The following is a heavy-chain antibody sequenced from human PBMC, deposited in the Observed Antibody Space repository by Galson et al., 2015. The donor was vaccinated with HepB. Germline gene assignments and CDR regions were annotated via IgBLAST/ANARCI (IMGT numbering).Heavy chain of an antibody. D-gene: IGHD3-10*01. CDR2: INPNSGGT. J-gene: IGHJ6*02. CDR1: GYTFTSYG. V-gene: IGHV1-2*04. Sequence: SVKVSCKASGYTFTSYGISWVRQAPGQGLEWMGWINPNSGGTNYAQKFQGWVTMTRDTSISTAYMELSRLRSDDTAVYYCASSYGSGKSLYGMDVWGQGTTVTVSS. CDR3: ASSYGSGKSLYGMDV.